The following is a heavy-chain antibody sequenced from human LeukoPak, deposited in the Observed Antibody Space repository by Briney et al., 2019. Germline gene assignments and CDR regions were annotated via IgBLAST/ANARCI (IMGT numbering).Heavy chain of an antibody. CDR3: ATATQPRGYFLH. CDR1: GYIFINHG. Sequence: ASVKVSCKASGYIFINHGISWVRQAPGQGLEWMGWISVNNGGTNYAQSFQDRVTLTRDTSINTAYLELRSLRSDDTAIIYCATATQPRGYFLHWGQGTLVTVSS. D-gene: IGHD2-2*01. V-gene: IGHV1-18*01. CDR2: ISVNNGGT. J-gene: IGHJ1*01.